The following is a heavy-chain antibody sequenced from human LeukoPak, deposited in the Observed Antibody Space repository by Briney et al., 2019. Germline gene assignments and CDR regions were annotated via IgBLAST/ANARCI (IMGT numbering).Heavy chain of an antibody. J-gene: IGHJ4*02. CDR1: GFTFSSYR. D-gene: IGHD3-22*01. Sequence: GGSLRLSCAASGFTFSSYRMSWVRQAPGKGLEWVANINLNGRDKNYVDSVKGRLTISRDNAKNSLYMQMNSLRVEDTAVYYCAREPRSYYDSSGYFDYWGQGTLVTVSS. CDR3: AREPRSYYDSSGYFDY. CDR2: INLNGRDK. V-gene: IGHV3-7*01.